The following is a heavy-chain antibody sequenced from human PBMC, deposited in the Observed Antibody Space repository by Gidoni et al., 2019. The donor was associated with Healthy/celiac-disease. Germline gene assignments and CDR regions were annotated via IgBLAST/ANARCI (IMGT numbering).Heavy chain of an antibody. CDR1: GGSFSGSS. V-gene: IGHV4-34*01. CDR3: ARGLSSGSYYGYYYYMDV. CDR2: INHSGSP. Sequence: VQLQQWGAGLLKPSETLSPTCAVYGGSFSGSSWSWIRQPPGKGLEWIGEINHSGSPKYNPSLKSRVTISVDTSKNQFSLKLSSVTAADTAVYYCARGLSSGSYYGYYYYMDVWGKGTTVTVSS. J-gene: IGHJ6*03. D-gene: IGHD1-26*01.